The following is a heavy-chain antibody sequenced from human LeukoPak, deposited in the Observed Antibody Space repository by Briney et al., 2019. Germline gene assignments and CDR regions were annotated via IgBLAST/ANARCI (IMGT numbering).Heavy chain of an antibody. D-gene: IGHD1-26*01. V-gene: IGHV3-30*02. Sequence: GGSLRLSCAASGFTFSNYWMIWVRQAPGKGLEWVAFIRYDGSNKYYADSVKGRFTISRDNSKNTLYLQMNTLRAEDTAVYYCAKAAALSGSYLYYFDYWGQGTLVTVSS. CDR2: IRYDGSNK. CDR1: GFTFSNYW. CDR3: AKAAALSGSYLYYFDY. J-gene: IGHJ4*02.